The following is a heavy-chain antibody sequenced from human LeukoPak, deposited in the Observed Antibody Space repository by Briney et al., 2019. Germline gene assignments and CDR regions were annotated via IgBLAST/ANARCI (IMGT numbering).Heavy chain of an antibody. V-gene: IGHV3-74*01. D-gene: IGHD5-24*01. CDR1: GFTFSSYW. J-gene: IGHJ4*02. CDR2: INSDGSST. CDR3: ARDLWDGYNPFPGDY. Sequence: PGGSLRLSCAASGFTFSSYWMHWVRQAPGKGLVWVSRINSDGSSTSYADSVKGRFTISRDNAKNTLYLQMNSLRAEDTAVYYCARDLWDGYNPFPGDYWGQGTLVTVSS.